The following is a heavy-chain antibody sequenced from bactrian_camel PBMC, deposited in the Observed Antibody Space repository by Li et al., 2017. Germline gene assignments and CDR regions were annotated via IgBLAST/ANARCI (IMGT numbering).Heavy chain of an antibody. V-gene: IGHV3S53*01. CDR1: GAPFDDGD. CDR2: IDSDGST. CDR3: ADLKSGTVVAGRTRCGDFGY. J-gene: IGHJ6*01. D-gene: IGHD6*01. Sequence: VQLVESGGGSVETGGSLKLSCTTSGAPFDDGDMGWYRQAPRKERKGVAAIDSDGSTSYADSVKGRFTISQDNAKNTLYLQMNSLKPEDTAMYYCADLKSGTVVAGRTRCGDFGYWGQGTQVTVS.